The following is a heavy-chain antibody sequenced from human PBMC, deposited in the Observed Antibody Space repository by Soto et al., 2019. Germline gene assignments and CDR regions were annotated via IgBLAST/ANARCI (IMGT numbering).Heavy chain of an antibody. CDR1: GGSVGSGPYY. D-gene: IGHD1-7*01. V-gene: IGHV4-61*01. CDR3: AMAGNYRYFEY. J-gene: IGHJ4*02. Sequence: SETLSLTCTVSGGSVGSGPYYWSWIRQPPGKGLEWIGYVAYTGTTNYSPSLKSRVTISLDTSKNQVSLKLSSVTAADTAVYYCAMAGNYRYFEYWGQGNLVTV. CDR2: VAYTGTT.